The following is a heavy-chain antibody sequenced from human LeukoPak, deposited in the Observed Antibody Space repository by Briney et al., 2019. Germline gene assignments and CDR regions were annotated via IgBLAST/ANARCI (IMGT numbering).Heavy chain of an antibody. Sequence: GGSLRLSCAASGFTFSSYSMNWVRQAPGKGLEWVSSISSSSSYIYYADSVKGRFTISRDNAKNSLYLQMNSLRAEDTAVYYCARTFYDFWSGPSYYFDYWGQGTLVTVSS. CDR2: ISSSSSYI. J-gene: IGHJ4*02. CDR1: GFTFSSYS. CDR3: ARTFYDFWSGPSYYFDY. D-gene: IGHD3-3*01. V-gene: IGHV3-21*01.